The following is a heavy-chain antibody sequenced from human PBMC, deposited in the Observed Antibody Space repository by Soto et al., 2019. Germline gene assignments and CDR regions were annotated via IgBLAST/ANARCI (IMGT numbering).Heavy chain of an antibody. CDR2: ISGSGDST. CDR3: AKDRAVTSQYYFDY. J-gene: IGHJ4*02. V-gene: IGHV3-23*01. D-gene: IGHD4-17*01. CDR1: GSTFSSYA. Sequence: GGSLRLSCAASGSTFSSYAMSWVRQAPGKGLEWVSVISGSGDSTYYADSVKGRFTISRDNSKNTLYVQMNSLRAEDTAVYYCAKDRAVTSQYYFDYWGQGTLVTVSS.